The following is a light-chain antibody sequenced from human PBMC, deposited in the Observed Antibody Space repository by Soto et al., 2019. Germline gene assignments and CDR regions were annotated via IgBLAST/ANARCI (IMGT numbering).Light chain of an antibody. J-gene: IGLJ1*01. V-gene: IGLV2-14*03. CDR3: NSYPANGPLDV. CDR1: SSDVGGYDY. CDR2: DVH. Sequence: QSALTQPASVSGSPGQSVTISCTGTSSDVGGYDYVSWLQQHPGKAPKLIIFDVHNRPSGVSDRFSGAKSGNTASLTVSGLQAEDEADYYCNSYPANGPLDVFGAGTKLTVL.